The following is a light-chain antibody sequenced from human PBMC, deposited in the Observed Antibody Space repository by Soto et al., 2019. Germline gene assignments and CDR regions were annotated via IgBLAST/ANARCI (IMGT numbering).Light chain of an antibody. Sequence: QCALTQPASVSGSPGQSITISCTGTSSDVGGYSYVSWYQQHPGKAPKLMIYDVSNRPSGVSNRFSGSKSGNTASLTISGLQAVDEADYYCSSYTSSSTVVFGGGTKLTVL. V-gene: IGLV2-14*01. CDR3: SSYTSSSTVV. J-gene: IGLJ2*01. CDR2: DVS. CDR1: SSDVGGYSY.